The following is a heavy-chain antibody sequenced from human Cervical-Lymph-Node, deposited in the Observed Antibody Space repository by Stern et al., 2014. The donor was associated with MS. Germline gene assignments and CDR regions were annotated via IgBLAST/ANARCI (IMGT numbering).Heavy chain of an antibody. CDR3: VYGGFHSPFAY. CDR2: ISQSGSA. V-gene: IGHV4-4*02. J-gene: IGHJ4*02. CDR1: GGSFSSSNW. Sequence: VKLVESGPGLVKPSGTLSLTCTVSGGSFSSSNWWSWVRQTPGKGLEWIGEISQSGSASYTPSLKSRVTMSIDKSKRQFSLNLISVIAADTAVYYCVYGGFHSPFAYWGQGKLVTVSS. D-gene: IGHD4-23*01.